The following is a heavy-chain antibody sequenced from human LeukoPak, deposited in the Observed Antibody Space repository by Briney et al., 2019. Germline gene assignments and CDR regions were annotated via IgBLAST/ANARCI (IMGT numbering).Heavy chain of an antibody. J-gene: IGHJ6*02. D-gene: IGHD5-24*01. V-gene: IGHV3-48*03. CDR3: ARDLEMAAIGPGSYGMDV. Sequence: PGGCLRLSCAASGFTFSSYEMNWVRQAPGKGLEWVSYISSSGSTIYYADSVKGRFTISRDNAKNSLYLQMNSLRAEDTAVYYCARDLEMAAIGPGSYGMDVWGQGTTVTVSS. CDR2: ISSSGSTI. CDR1: GFTFSSYE.